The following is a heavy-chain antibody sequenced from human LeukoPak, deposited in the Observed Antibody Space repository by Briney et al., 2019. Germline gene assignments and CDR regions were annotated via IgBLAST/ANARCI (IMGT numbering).Heavy chain of an antibody. Sequence: SLRLSCTTSGFAFDDFAMSWVRQPAGKGQEWVGFIRRRAYGGAAEYAASVKGRFIISRDDSKGIAYLQMNSLKTEDTAVYYCSRNGLVDFDYWGQGSRVIVSP. J-gene: IGHJ4*02. CDR3: SRNGLVDFDY. CDR2: IRRRAYGGAA. V-gene: IGHV3-49*04. CDR1: GFAFDDFA.